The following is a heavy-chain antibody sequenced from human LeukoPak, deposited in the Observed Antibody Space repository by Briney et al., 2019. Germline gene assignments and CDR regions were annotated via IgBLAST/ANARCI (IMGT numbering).Heavy chain of an antibody. J-gene: IGHJ3*02. CDR1: GFTFSDYY. CDR3: AGGAAAGKDAFDI. D-gene: IGHD6-13*01. V-gene: IGHV3-11*04. Sequence: PGGSLRLSCAASGFTFSDYYVSWIRQAPGKGLEWVSYISSSGSTIYYADSVKGRFTISRDNAKNSLYLQMNSLRAEDTAVYYCAGGAAAGKDAFDIWGQGTMVTVSS. CDR2: ISSSGSTI.